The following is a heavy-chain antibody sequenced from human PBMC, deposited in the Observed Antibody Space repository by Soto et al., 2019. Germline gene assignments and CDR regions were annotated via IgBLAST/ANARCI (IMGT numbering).Heavy chain of an antibody. J-gene: IGHJ4*02. CDR3: AKGLINGRWYAED. CDR2: ISGSGTGT. CDR1: GFTFSTCV. D-gene: IGHD6-13*01. Sequence: EVHLLESGGGLVHPGESLRLSCGASGFTFSTCVMTWGRQAPGKGLEWVSCISGSGTGTHYADSVKGRFTISRDNSKNTMFLQMNNLRVEDTGVYYCAKGLINGRWYAEDWGQGTLVTVSS. V-gene: IGHV3-23*01.